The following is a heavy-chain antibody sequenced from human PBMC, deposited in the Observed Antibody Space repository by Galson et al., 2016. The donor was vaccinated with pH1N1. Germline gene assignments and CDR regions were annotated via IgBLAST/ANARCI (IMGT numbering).Heavy chain of an antibody. CDR3: VKRPTAATGPFEY. J-gene: IGHJ4*02. CDR2: INPNDGGT. Sequence: SVKVSCKASGYIFTSYYIHWVRQAPGQGLEWMGIINPNDGGTNYAQNFQGRVTMTRDTSTRTVYMELSSLRSEDTAVYYCVKRPTAATGPFEYWGQGTLVTVSS. D-gene: IGHD6-13*01. V-gene: IGHV1-46*01. CDR1: GYIFTSYY.